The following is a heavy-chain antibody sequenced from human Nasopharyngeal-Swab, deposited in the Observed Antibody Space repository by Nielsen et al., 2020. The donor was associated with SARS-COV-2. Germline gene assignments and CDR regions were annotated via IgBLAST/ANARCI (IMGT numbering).Heavy chain of an antibody. CDR1: GYTFNSRY. D-gene: IGHD2-2*01. J-gene: IGHJ6*02. CDR2: INPSGGGT. CDR3: ARNIVVVPAAVLYYYYGMDV. Sequence: ASVKVSCKASGYTFNSRYMHWVRQAPGQGPEWMGIINPSGGGTSYAQKLQGRVTMTRDTSTSTVYMELSSLRSEDTAVYYCARNIVVVPAAVLYYYYGMDVWGQGTTVTVSS. V-gene: IGHV1-46*02.